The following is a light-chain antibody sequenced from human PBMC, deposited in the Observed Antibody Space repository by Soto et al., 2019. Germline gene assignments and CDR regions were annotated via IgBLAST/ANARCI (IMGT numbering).Light chain of an antibody. V-gene: IGKV3-11*01. CDR1: QSVSSY. CDR3: QQRSNWPPLLT. Sequence: EIVLTQSPATLSLSPGERATLSCRASQSVSSYLAWYQQKPGQAPRLLIYDASNRATGIPARFSGSGSGTDFTLTISSLEPEDFAVYYGQQRSNWPPLLTFGGGTNVEIK. J-gene: IGKJ4*01. CDR2: DAS.